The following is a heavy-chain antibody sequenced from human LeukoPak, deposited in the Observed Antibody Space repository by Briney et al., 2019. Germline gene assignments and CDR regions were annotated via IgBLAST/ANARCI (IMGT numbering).Heavy chain of an antibody. D-gene: IGHD3-10*02. V-gene: IGHV3-48*04. J-gene: IGHJ6*04. CDR1: GFTFSSYS. CDR3: AELGITMIGGV. CDR2: ISSSGSTI. Sequence: PGGPLRLSCAASGFTFSSYSMNWVRQAPGKGLEWVSYISSSGSTIYYADSVKGRFTISRDSAKNSLYLQMNSLRAEDTAVYYCAELGITMIGGVWGKGTTVTISS.